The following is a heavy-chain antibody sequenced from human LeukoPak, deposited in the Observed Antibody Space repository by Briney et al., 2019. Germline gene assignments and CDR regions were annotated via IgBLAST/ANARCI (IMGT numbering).Heavy chain of an antibody. D-gene: IGHD3-22*01. CDR2: IYYSGSS. J-gene: IGHJ3*02. CDR3: ARDSYYDSSGYLFDAFDI. V-gene: IGHV4-59*01. CDR1: GGSISSYY. Sequence: SETLSLTCIVSGGSISSYYWSWIRQPPGKGLEWIGYIYYSGSSNYNPSLKSRVTISVDTSKNQFSLKLSAVTAADTAVSYCARDSYYDSSGYLFDAFDIWGQGTMVTVSS.